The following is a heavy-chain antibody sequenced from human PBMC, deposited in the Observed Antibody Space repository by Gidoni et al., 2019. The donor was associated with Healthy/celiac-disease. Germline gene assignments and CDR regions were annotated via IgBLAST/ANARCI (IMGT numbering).Heavy chain of an antibody. J-gene: IGHJ4*02. Sequence: PERGLEWIGSIYHSGSTYYNPSLKSRVTISVDTSKNQFSLKLSSVTAADTAGYYCARTLSGYVPWALLGWGQGTLVTVSS. CDR2: IYHSGST. D-gene: IGHD5-12*01. V-gene: IGHV4-38-2*01. CDR3: ARTLSGYVPWALLG.